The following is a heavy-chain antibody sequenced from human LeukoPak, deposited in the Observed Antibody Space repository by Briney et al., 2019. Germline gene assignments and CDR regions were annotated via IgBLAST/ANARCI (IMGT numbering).Heavy chain of an antibody. CDR2: INPSGGST. CDR1: GYTFTSYY. Sequence: ASVKVSCKASGYTFTSYYMRWVRQAPGQGLEWMGIINPSGGSTSYAQKFQGRVTMTRDTSTSTVYMELSSLRSEDTAVYYCARALYSGSYYHWFDPWGQGTLVTVSS. CDR3: ARALYSGSYYHWFDP. V-gene: IGHV1-46*01. J-gene: IGHJ5*02. D-gene: IGHD1-26*01.